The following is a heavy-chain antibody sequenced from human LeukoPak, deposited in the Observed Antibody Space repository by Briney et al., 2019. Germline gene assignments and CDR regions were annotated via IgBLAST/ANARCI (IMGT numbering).Heavy chain of an antibody. J-gene: IGHJ4*02. CDR3: ARDAHVAGIDY. Sequence: PGGSLRLSCAASGFTFSSYAMLWVRQAPGKGLEWVAVISYDGSNKYYADSVKGRFTISRDNSKNTLYLQMNSLRAEDTAVYYCARDAHVAGIDYWGQGTLVTVSS. V-gene: IGHV3-30*04. CDR2: ISYDGSNK. D-gene: IGHD6-19*01. CDR1: GFTFSSYA.